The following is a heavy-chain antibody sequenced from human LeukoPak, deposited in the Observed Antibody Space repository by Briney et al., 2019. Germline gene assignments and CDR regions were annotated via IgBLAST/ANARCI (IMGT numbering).Heavy chain of an antibody. CDR3: ARRGVETAAITEDSWFDP. CDR1: GGSISSSY. Sequence: SETLSLTCTVSGGSISSSYWGWIRHPPGKGLEWIGYIYYSGSTKYSPSFKSRATISVDTSKNHFSLKLSSVTAADTAVYYCARRGVETAAITEDSWFDPWGQGTLVIVSS. V-gene: IGHV4-59*01. D-gene: IGHD5-24*01. J-gene: IGHJ5*02. CDR2: IYYSGST.